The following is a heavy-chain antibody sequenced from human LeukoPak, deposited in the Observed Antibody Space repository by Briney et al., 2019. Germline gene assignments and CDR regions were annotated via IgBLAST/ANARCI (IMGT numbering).Heavy chain of an antibody. CDR3: ARRYCSGDTCYVQDAFDI. J-gene: IGHJ3*02. CDR2: ISSSGSYI. CDR1: GFTFDDYA. V-gene: IGHV3-21*01. Sequence: PGGSLRLSCAASGFTFDDYAMHWVRQAPGKGLEWVSSISSSGSYIYYADSVKGRFTISRDNAKNSLDLQMNSLRAEDTSVYYCARRYCSGDTCYVQDAFDIWGQGTMVTVSS. D-gene: IGHD2-15*01.